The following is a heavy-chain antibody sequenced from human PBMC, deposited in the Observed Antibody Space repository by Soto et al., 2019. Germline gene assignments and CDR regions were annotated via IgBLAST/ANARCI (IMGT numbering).Heavy chain of an antibody. D-gene: IGHD2-15*01. CDR1: GFTFRTYT. CDR2: IRGFSPYT. J-gene: IGHJ6*02. CDR3: ARDRGYDAHDYYYNAMDV. V-gene: IGHV3-21*01. Sequence: GGSLRLSCVASGFTFRTYTMNWVRQAPGKGLEWVSGIRGFSPYTFYAESVKGRFTISRDNAKNSLYLQMNSLGVEDTAVYYCARDRGYDAHDYYYNAMDVWGQGTTVTV.